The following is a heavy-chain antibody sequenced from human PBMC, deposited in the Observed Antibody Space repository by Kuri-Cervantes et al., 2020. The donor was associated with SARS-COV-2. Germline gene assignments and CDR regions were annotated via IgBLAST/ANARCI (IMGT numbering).Heavy chain of an antibody. D-gene: IGHD3-22*01. Sequence: GGSLRLSCAASGFTFSSYAMSWVRQAPGKGLEWVAVISYDGSNKYYADSVKGRFTISRDNSKNTLYLQMNSLRAEDTAVYYCARPPSPLSSGYNDAFDIWGQGTMVTVSS. CDR2: ISYDGSNK. J-gene: IGHJ3*02. CDR3: ARPPSPLSSGYNDAFDI. CDR1: GFTFSSYA. V-gene: IGHV3-30-3*01.